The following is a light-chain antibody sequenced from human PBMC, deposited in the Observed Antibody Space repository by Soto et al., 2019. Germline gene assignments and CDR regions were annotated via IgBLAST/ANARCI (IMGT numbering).Light chain of an antibody. CDR2: GNS. Sequence: QSVLTQPPSVSGAPGQRVTISCTGSSSNIGAGYDVHWYQQLPGTAPKLLISGNSNRPSGVPDRFSGSKSGTSASLAITGLQAEDEADYYCQSYDNSLSGFVFGVGTKLTVL. V-gene: IGLV1-40*01. CDR1: SSNIGAGYD. J-gene: IGLJ2*01. CDR3: QSYDNSLSGFV.